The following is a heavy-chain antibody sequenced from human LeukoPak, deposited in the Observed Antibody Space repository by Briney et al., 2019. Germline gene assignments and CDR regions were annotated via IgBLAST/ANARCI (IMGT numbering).Heavy chain of an antibody. CDR2: ISDSSSTI. V-gene: IGHV3-48*01. CDR3: ANYGDYEGYWFDP. J-gene: IGHJ5*02. D-gene: IGHD4-17*01. Sequence: GGSLRLSCAASAFTFSSYSMAWVRQAPGKGLEWVSYISDSSSTIYYADSVKGRFTISRDNAKNSLYLQMNSLRAEDTAVYYCANYGDYEGYWFDPWGQGTLVTVSS. CDR1: AFTFSSYS.